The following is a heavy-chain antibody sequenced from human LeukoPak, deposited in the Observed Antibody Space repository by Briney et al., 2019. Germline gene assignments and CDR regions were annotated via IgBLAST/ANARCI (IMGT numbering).Heavy chain of an antibody. V-gene: IGHV1-18*01. D-gene: IGHD5-18*01. CDR1: GYTFTNYG. CDR2: ISGYNGKT. CDR3: ARRVDTPKALPDY. Sequence: ASVKVSCTASGYTFTNYGISWVRQAPGQGLEWMGWISGYNGKTNFAQKFQGRVTMTTDTSTSTAYMDLRSLRSDDTAIYFCARRVDTPKALPDYWGQGTLVTVSS. J-gene: IGHJ4*02.